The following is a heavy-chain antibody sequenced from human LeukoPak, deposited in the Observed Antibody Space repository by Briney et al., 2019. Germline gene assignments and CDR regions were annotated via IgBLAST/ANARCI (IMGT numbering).Heavy chain of an antibody. CDR3: ARGGGYDSSGYYPYYYMDV. V-gene: IGHV1-8*03. D-gene: IGHD3-22*01. Sequence: ASVKVSCKASGYTFTSYDINWVRQATGQGLEWMGWMNPNSGNTGYAQKFQGRVTITRNTSISTAYMELSSLRSEDTAVYYCARGGGYDSSGYYPYYYMDVWGKGTTVTVSS. CDR2: MNPNSGNT. J-gene: IGHJ6*03. CDR1: GYTFTSYD.